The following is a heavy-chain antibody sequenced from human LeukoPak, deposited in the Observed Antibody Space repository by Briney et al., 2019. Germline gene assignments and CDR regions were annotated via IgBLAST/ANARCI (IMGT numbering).Heavy chain of an antibody. CDR1: GGSISSSSYY. J-gene: IGHJ5*02. CDR3: ASATLALNYYGSGSQQEGWFDP. CDR2: IYHSGST. D-gene: IGHD3-10*01. Sequence: SETLSLTCTVSGGSISSSSYYWGWIRQPPGKGLEWIGSIYHSGSTYYNPSLKSRVTISVDTSKNQFSLKLSSVTAADTAVYYCASATLALNYYGSGSQQEGWFDPWGQGTLVTVSS. V-gene: IGHV4-39*07.